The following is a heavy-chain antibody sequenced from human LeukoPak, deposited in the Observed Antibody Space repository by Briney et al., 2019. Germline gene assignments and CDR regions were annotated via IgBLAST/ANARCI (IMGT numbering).Heavy chain of an antibody. CDR1: ECTFSDYT. CDR3: ARDWARTGYCSSANAPDAFDL. Sequence: GGSLGLSCVASECTFSDYTMNWVRQAPGKGLEWVSSISSRSSFIYYADSVRGRFTSSRDNARNSVYLQMDSLRAEDTAVYFCARDWARTGYCSSANAPDAFDLWAQGTMVTVSS. CDR2: ISSRSSFI. D-gene: IGHD2-2*01. V-gene: IGHV3-21*01. J-gene: IGHJ3*01.